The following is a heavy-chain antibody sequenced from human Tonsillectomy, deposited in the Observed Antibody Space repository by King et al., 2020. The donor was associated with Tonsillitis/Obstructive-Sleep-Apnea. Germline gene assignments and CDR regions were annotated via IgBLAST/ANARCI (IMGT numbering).Heavy chain of an antibody. V-gene: IGHV4-34*01. J-gene: IGHJ4*02. Sequence: VQLQQWGAGLLKPSETLSLTCAVYGGSFSGYYWGWIRQPPGKGLEWIGEINHSGSTNYNPSLKSRVTISVDTSKNQFSLKLSSVTAADTAVYYCARGRKRAMTTVTTDDYWGQGTLVTVSS. CDR1: GGSFSGYY. CDR3: ARGRKRAMTTVTTDDY. D-gene: IGHD4-17*01. CDR2: INHSGST.